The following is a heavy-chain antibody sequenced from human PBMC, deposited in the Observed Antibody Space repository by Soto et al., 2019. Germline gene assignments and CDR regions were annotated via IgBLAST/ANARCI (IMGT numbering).Heavy chain of an antibody. D-gene: IGHD3-22*01. CDR1: GYTFSNYG. CDR2: ISAYNGDT. J-gene: IGHJ4*02. V-gene: IGHV1-18*04. CDR3: AIWFYYDSSGYENLDY. Sequence: AASVKVSCKASGYTFSNYGVSWVRQAPGQGLEWMGWISAYNGDTNYAQKLQGRVTMTTDTSTSTAYMELRSLRSDDTAVYYCAIWFYYDSSGYENLDYWGQGTQVTVSS.